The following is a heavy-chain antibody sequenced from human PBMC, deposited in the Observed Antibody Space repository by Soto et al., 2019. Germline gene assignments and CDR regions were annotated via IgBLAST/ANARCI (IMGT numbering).Heavy chain of an antibody. CDR2: INPSGGST. Sequence: GASVKVSCKASGYTFTSYYMHWVRQAPGQGLEWMGIINPSGGSTSYAQKFQGRVTMTRDTSTSTVYMELSSLRSEDTAVYYCARGVLMGDPLLRFLEWLPTSRDYYYYYMDVWGKGTTVTVSS. V-gene: IGHV1-46*01. D-gene: IGHD3-3*01. CDR3: ARGVLMGDPLLRFLEWLPTSRDYYYYYMDV. CDR1: GYTFTSYY. J-gene: IGHJ6*03.